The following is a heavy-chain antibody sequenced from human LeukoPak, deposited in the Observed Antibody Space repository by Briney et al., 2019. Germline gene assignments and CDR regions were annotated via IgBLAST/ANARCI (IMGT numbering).Heavy chain of an antibody. CDR1: GFTISSYA. CDR3: ANHAETYYYDSSGYYQTYHFDY. J-gene: IGHJ4*02. V-gene: IGHV3-23*01. CDR2: ISGGGGST. D-gene: IGHD3-22*01. Sequence: QSGGSLRLSCAASGFTISSYAMSWVRQAPGKGLEWVSAISGGGGSTYYADSVKGRFTISRDNSKNTLYLQMNSLRAEDTPVYYCANHAETYYYDSSGYYQTYHFDYWGQGTLVTVPS.